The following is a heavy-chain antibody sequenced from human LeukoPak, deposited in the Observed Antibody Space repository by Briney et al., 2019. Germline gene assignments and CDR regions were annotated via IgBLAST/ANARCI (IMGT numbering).Heavy chain of an antibody. V-gene: IGHV3-30*02. CDR1: GFTFSSYG. CDR3: AKAYTPAVGAVAGTN. CDR2: IRYDGSNK. J-gene: IGHJ4*02. Sequence: GGSLRLSCAASGFTFSSYGMHWVRQAPGKGLEWVAFIRYDGSNKYYTDSVKGRFTISRDNSKNTLYLQMNSLRAEDTAVYYCAKAYTPAVGAVAGTNWGQGTLVTVSS. D-gene: IGHD6-19*01.